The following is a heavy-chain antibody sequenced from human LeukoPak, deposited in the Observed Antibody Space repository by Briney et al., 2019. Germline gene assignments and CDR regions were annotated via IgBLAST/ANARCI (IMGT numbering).Heavy chain of an antibody. D-gene: IGHD5-18*01. V-gene: IGHV1-2*04. CDR2: INPNSGGT. CDR3: ARQRGYSYGSYYYYYGMDV. CDR1: GYTFTGYY. J-gene: IGHJ6*02. Sequence: GASVKVSCKASGYTFTGYYMHWVRQAPGQGLEWMGWINPNSGGTNYAQKFQGWVTMTRDTSISTAYKELSRLRSDDTAVYYCARQRGYSYGSYYYYYGMDVWGQGTTVTVSS.